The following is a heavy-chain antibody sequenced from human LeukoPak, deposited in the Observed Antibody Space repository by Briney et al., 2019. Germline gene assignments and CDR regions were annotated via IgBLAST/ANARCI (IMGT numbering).Heavy chain of an antibody. CDR3: ARGYGESHFDY. CDR2: IRYDGSNQ. Sequence: ALRLSCAASGFTFSSYGMHLVRQTPGKELEWVSFIRYDGSNQYYADSVKGRFTISRDNSKNTLYLQMNSLKPEDKAVYFCARGYGESHFDYWGQGTLVTVSS. CDR1: GFTFSSYG. J-gene: IGHJ4*02. D-gene: IGHD5-18*01. V-gene: IGHV3-30*02.